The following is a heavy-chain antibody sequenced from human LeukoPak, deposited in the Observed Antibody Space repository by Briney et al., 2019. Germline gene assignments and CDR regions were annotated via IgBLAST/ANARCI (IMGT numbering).Heavy chain of an antibody. J-gene: IGHJ4*02. Sequence: PGGSLRLSCAASGLTFSSYDMHWVRQATGKGLEWVSGIHTEGVTYYPGSVKGRFTISRDNARNSLYLQMNSLRAEDTAVYYCGRGTMVAPRSAIDYWGPGILVTVSS. V-gene: IGHV3-13*01. CDR3: GRGTMVAPRSAIDY. CDR2: IHTEGVT. D-gene: IGHD4/OR15-4a*01. CDR1: GLTFSSYD.